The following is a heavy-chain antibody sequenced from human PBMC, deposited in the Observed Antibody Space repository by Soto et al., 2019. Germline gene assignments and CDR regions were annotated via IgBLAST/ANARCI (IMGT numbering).Heavy chain of an antibody. CDR1: GFTFSSYI. Sequence: EVQLVESGGGLVEPGGSLRLSCAASGFTFSSYIMNWVRQAPGKGLEWVSSISSSSSYIYYADSVRGRFTISRDNAKNSLYLQMNSLRAEDTAVYYCARGGSSSNYFDYWGQGTLVTVSS. CDR3: ARGGSSSNYFDY. CDR2: ISSSSSYI. D-gene: IGHD6-13*01. V-gene: IGHV3-21*01. J-gene: IGHJ4*02.